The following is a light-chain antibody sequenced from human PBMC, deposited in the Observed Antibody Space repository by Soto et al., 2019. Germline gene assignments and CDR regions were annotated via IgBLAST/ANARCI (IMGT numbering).Light chain of an antibody. CDR3: QQYNNWPYT. Sequence: ERVMTQSPATLSVSPGERATLSCRASQSVSSNLAWYQQKAGQAPRLLIYGASTRATGIPARFSGSGSGTEFTLTISSLQSEDFAVYYCQQYNNWPYTFGQRTKLEIK. V-gene: IGKV3-15*01. J-gene: IGKJ2*01. CDR1: QSVSSN. CDR2: GAS.